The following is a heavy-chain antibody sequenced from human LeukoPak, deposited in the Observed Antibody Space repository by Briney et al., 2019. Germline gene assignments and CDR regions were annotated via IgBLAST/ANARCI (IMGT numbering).Heavy chain of an antibody. D-gene: IGHD6-13*01. J-gene: IGHJ3*02. CDR3: ARAPAARLFGDI. Sequence: GGSLRLSCAASGFTFSSYGMHWVRQAPGKGLEWVALISYDGSNKYYADSVKGRFTISRDNSKNTLYLQMNSLRVEDTALYYCARAPAARLFGDIWGQGTMVTVSS. CDR1: GFTFSSYG. CDR2: ISYDGSNK. V-gene: IGHV3-30*19.